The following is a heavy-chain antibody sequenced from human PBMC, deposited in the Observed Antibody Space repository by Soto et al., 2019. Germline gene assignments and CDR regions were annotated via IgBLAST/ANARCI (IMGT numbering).Heavy chain of an antibody. V-gene: IGHV1-69*13. D-gene: IGHD1-26*01. CDR2: IIPIFGTA. Sequence: VASVKVSCKASGYTFSTYSVTWVRQAPGQGLEWMGGIIPIFGTANYAQKFQGRVTITADESTSTAYMELSSLRSEDTAVYYCARNSGYDLDVWGQGTTVTVSS. CDR1: GYTFSTYS. CDR3: ARNSGYDLDV. J-gene: IGHJ6*02.